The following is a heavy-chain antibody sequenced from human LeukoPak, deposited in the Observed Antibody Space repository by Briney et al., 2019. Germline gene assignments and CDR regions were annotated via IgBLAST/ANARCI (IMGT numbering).Heavy chain of an antibody. CDR2: ISSSGSTI. D-gene: IGHD2-15*01. V-gene: IGHV3-48*03. Sequence: GGSLRLSCAASGFTFSSYEMNWVRQAPGKGLEWVSYISSSGSTIYYADSVKGRFTISRDNAKNSLYLQMNSLRAEDTDVYYCAREGGRRRNFDYWGQGTLVTVSS. J-gene: IGHJ4*02. CDR3: AREGGRRRNFDY. CDR1: GFTFSSYE.